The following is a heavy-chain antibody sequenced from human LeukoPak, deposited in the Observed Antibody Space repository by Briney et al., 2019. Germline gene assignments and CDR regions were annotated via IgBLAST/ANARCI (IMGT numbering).Heavy chain of an antibody. CDR1: GFTFNTYS. V-gene: IGHV3-21*01. J-gene: IGHJ3*02. D-gene: IGHD3-22*01. CDR3: ASRKFYYDSSGYSSDAFDI. Sequence: GGSLRLSCAASGFTFNTYSMNWVRQAPGKGLEWVSSISSSSSYIYYADSVKGRFTISRDNAKNSLYLQMNSLRAEDTAIYYCASRKFYYDSSGYSSDAFDIWGQGTMVTVSS. CDR2: ISSSSSYI.